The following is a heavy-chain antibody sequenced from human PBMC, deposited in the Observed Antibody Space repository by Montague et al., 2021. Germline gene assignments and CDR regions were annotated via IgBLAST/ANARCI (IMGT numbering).Heavy chain of an antibody. Sequence: SETLSLTCTVSGGAISSFYWHWIRHSPGKGLEWIGEIYYNGNTKYDPSLKSRVTMSVDTSKNQFSLRLSFVTVADTAVYYCAREWGAFDSWGQGTLVTVSS. D-gene: IGHD3-16*01. V-gene: IGHV4-59*01. CDR2: IYYNGNT. CDR3: AREWGAFDS. J-gene: IGHJ4*02. CDR1: GGAISSFY.